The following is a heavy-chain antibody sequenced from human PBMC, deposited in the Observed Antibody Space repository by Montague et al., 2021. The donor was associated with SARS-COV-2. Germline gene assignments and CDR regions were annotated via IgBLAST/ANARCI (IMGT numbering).Heavy chain of an antibody. CDR3: ARGVSLGDHLDY. D-gene: IGHD4-17*01. V-gene: IGHV4-31*03. J-gene: IGHJ4*02. Sequence: TLSLTCTVSRGSINSGGYFWTWIHQHPGKGLEWIGHIYWSGSTCDNPSLRGRVSFSVDTSKNQFSLQLTSVTAADTAVYYCARGVSLGDHLDYWGQGALVTVS. CDR1: RGSINSGGYF. CDR2: IYWSGST.